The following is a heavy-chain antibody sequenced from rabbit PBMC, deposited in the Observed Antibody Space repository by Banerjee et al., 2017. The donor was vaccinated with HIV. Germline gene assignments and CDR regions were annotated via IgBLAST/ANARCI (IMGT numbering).Heavy chain of an antibody. CDR3: ARDLAGVIGWNFGL. V-gene: IGHV1S43*01. CDR2: IYSSNGDK. J-gene: IGHJ4*01. CDR1: GFSFSSSYW. Sequence: QEQLEESGGGLVQPGGSLTLTCKASGFSFSSSYWICWVRQAPGKGLELIACIYSSNGDKWYASWVNGRFTISRSTSLNTVDLKMTSLTVADTATYFCARDLAGVIGWNFGLWGPGTLVTVS. D-gene: IGHD4-1*01.